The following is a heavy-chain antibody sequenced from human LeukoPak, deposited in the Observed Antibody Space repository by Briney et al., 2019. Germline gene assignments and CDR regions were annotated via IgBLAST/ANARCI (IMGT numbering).Heavy chain of an antibody. D-gene: IGHD2-2*01. CDR2: IEQDGSEE. J-gene: IGHJ4*02. CDR1: GFTFSSYW. Sequence: PGGSLRLSCAASGFTFSSYWMSWVRQAPGKGLEWVANIEQDGSEEYYVDFVKGRFTISRDNAKNSLYLQMNSLRAEDTAVYYCARLKLLWSNYFDYWGQGTLVTVSS. CDR3: ARLKLLWSNYFDY. V-gene: IGHV3-7*01.